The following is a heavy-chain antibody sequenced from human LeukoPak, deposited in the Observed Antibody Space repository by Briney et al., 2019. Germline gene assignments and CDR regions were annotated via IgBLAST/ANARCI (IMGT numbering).Heavy chain of an antibody. CDR1: VGTFSSYT. J-gene: IGHJ4*02. Sequence: SVKVSCKASVGTFSSYTISWVRQAPGQGLECLGRIIPILGIANYAQKFQGRVTITADKSTSTAYMELSSLRSEDTAVYYCASQNDYVWGSSPLDWGEGTLVTVSS. D-gene: IGHD3-16*01. V-gene: IGHV1-69*02. CDR2: IIPILGIA. CDR3: ASQNDYVWGSSPLD.